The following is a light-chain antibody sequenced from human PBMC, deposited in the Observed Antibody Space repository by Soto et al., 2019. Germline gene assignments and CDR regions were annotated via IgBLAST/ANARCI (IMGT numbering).Light chain of an antibody. CDR1: QSISSW. Sequence: DIQMTQSPSTLSASVGDRVTITCRASQSISSWLAWYQQKPGKAPKLLIYKASSLESGGPSRFSGSGSGTEFTLSISSLQPHDFATYYCQQYNSYSPWTFGQGTKVEIK. CDR3: QQYNSYSPWT. J-gene: IGKJ1*01. CDR2: KAS. V-gene: IGKV1-5*03.